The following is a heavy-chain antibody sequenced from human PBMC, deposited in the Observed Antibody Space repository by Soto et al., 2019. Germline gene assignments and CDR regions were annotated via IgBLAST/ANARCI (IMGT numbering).Heavy chain of an antibody. CDR2: IFHSGTT. CDR1: VDSISSADYF. D-gene: IGHD4-4*01. J-gene: IGHJ4*02. V-gene: IGHV4-30-4*01. Sequence: SETLSLTCSFSVDSISSADYFCTWIRQSPWKGLEWMGYIFHSGTTYYNPSLKGRLLISIENSKNQFSLRLTSVTAADSAVYFCAREPYLTKARNDFWGPGTLVTV. CDR3: AREPYLTKARNDF.